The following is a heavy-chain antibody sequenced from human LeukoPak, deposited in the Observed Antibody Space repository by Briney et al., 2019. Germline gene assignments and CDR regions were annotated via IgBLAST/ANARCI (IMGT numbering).Heavy chain of an antibody. V-gene: IGHV3-7*03. Sequence: GGSLRLSCAASGFSFSDCWMNWARQAPGKGLEWVASINHNGNVNYYVDSVKGRSTISRDNAKNSLYLQMSNLRAEDTAVYFCARGGGLDVWGQGPRSPSP. CDR1: GFSFSDCW. D-gene: IGHD3-16*01. CDR3: ARGGGLDV. CDR2: INHNGNVN. J-gene: IGHJ6*02.